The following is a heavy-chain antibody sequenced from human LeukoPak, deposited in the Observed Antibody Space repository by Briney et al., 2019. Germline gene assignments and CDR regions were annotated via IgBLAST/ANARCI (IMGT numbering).Heavy chain of an antibody. CDR2: IVVGSGNT. V-gene: IGHV1-58*02. CDR1: GSTFTSSA. J-gene: IGHJ4*02. D-gene: IGHD6-6*01. CDR3: AAAVNEYSSSSTRSDY. Sequence: SVKVSCKASGSTFTSSAMQWVRQARGQRLEWIGWIVVGSGNTNYAQKFQDRVTFTRDASTSTAYMELSSLRSEDTAVYYCAAAVNEYSSSSTRSDYWGQGTLVTVSS.